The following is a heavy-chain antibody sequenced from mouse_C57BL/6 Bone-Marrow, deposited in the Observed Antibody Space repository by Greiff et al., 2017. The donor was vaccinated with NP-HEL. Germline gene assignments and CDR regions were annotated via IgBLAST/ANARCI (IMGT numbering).Heavy chain of an antibody. CDR1: GYTFTTYW. J-gene: IGHJ3*01. D-gene: IGHD1-1*01. CDR3: ARKAYYGRSYEFAY. Sequence: QVQLQQPGAELVKPGASVKLSCKASGYTFTTYWMQWVKQRPGQGLEWIGDIDPSDSYTNYNQKFKGKATLTVDTSSSTAYMQLSSLTSEDSAVYYCARKAYYGRSYEFAYWGQGTLVTVSA. V-gene: IGHV1-50*01. CDR2: IDPSDSYT.